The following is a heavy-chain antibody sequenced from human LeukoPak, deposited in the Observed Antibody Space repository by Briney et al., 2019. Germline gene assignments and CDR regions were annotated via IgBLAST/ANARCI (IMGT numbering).Heavy chain of an antibody. D-gene: IGHD6-6*01. CDR2: ISGSGGST. Sequence: PGGSLRLSCAASGFTFSSYAMSWVRQAPGKGLEWVSAISGSGGSTYYADSVKGRFTISRDNSKNTLYLQMNSLRAEDTAVYYCAKDLARAYSSSSINYYYYGMDVWGQGTTVTVS. CDR3: AKDLARAYSSSSINYYYYGMDV. J-gene: IGHJ6*02. V-gene: IGHV3-23*01. CDR1: GFTFSSYA.